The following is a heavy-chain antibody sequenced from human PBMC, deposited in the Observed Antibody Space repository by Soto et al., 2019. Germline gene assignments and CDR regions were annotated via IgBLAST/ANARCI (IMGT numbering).Heavy chain of an antibody. Sequence: PGGYLSLFCAASGLTFSGYCMSWVRQAPGKGLEWVANIKQDGSEKYYVDSVKGRFTISRDNAKNSLYLQMNSLRAEDTAVYYCASTGYSSGCCAFDIWGQGTMVTVSS. D-gene: IGHD6-19*01. J-gene: IGHJ3*02. CDR1: GLTFSGYC. CDR3: ASTGYSSGCCAFDI. CDR2: IKQDGSEK. V-gene: IGHV3-7*01.